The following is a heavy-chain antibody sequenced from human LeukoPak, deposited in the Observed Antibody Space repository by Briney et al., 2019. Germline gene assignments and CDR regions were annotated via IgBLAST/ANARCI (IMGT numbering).Heavy chain of an antibody. CDR2: ISGSGGST. CDR3: AGISSNPEDYYYGMDV. J-gene: IGHJ6*02. CDR1: GFTFSSYA. D-gene: IGHD3-3*02. V-gene: IGHV3-23*01. Sequence: PGGSLRLSCAASGFTFSSYAMSWVRQAPGKGLEWVSAISGSGGSTYYADSVKGRFTISRDNSKNTLYLQMNSLRAEDTAVDYCAGISSNPEDYYYGMDVWGQGTTVTVSS.